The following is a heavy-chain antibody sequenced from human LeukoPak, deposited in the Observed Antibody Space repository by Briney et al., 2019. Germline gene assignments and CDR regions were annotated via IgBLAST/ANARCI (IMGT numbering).Heavy chain of an antibody. D-gene: IGHD1-26*01. CDR3: AKDRGGSPTFCDY. Sequence: PGGSLRLSCAASGFTFSSFWMSWVRQAPGKGLEWVANINQDGSEKYYVDSVKGRFTISRDNAKNSLYLQMSSLRAEDTAVYYCAKDRGGSPTFCDYWGQGTLVTVSS. J-gene: IGHJ4*02. CDR2: INQDGSEK. CDR1: GFTFSSFW. V-gene: IGHV3-7*01.